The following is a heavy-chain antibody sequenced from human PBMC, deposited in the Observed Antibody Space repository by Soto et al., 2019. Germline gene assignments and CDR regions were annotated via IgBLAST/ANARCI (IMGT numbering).Heavy chain of an antibody. CDR2: IWYDGSNK. V-gene: IGHV3-33*01. D-gene: IGHD6-19*01. Sequence: QVQLVESGGGVVQPGRSLRLSCAASGFTFSSYGMHWVRRAPGKGLEWVAVIWYDGSNKYYADSVKGRFTISRDNSKNTLYLQMNSLRAEDTAVYYCASSPRAIAVAGLPTWGQGTLVTVSS. CDR3: ASSPRAIAVAGLPT. CDR1: GFTFSSYG. J-gene: IGHJ5*02.